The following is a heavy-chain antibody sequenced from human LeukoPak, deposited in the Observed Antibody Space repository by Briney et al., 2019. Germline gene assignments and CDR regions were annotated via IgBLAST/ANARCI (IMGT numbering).Heavy chain of an antibody. V-gene: IGHV4-59*01. D-gene: IGHD1-26*01. CDR1: GGSISSYY. CDR3: ARMGATTPFDY. CDR2: IYYSGST. J-gene: IGHJ4*02. Sequence: SETLSLTCTVSGGSISSYYWSWIRQPPGKGLEWIGYIYYSGSTNYNPSLKSRVTISVDTSKNQFSLKLSSVTAADTAVYYCARMGATTPFDYWGPGTLVTVSS.